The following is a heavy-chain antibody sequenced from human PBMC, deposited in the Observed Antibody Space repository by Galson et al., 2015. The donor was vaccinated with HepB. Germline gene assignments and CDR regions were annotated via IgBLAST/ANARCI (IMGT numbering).Heavy chain of an antibody. D-gene: IGHD3-10*01. CDR1: GYSFTSYW. J-gene: IGHJ3*02. CDR3: ARQYKNMVRGVIVAFDI. Sequence: QSGAEVKKPGESLKISCKGSGYSFTSYWIGWVRQMPGKGLEWMGIIYPGDSDTRYSPSFQGQVTISADKSISTAYLQWSSLKASDTAMYYCARQYKNMVRGVIVAFDIWGQGTMVTVSS. V-gene: IGHV5-51*01. CDR2: IYPGDSDT.